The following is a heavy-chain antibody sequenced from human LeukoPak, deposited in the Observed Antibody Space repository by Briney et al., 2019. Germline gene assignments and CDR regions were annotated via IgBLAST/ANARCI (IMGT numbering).Heavy chain of an antibody. CDR1: GDPITGYSDY. V-gene: IGHV4-61*01. CDR3: ASEYRAFDH. Sequence: KPSETLSLTCTVSGDPITGYSDYKWSWIRQPPGKGLGWIGYIYYHGTINYNPSLKSRVSISLDTSNIQFSLRLSSATAADTAKYYCASEYRAFDHWGQGTLVTVSS. CDR2: IYYHGTI. D-gene: IGHD1-26*01. J-gene: IGHJ4*02.